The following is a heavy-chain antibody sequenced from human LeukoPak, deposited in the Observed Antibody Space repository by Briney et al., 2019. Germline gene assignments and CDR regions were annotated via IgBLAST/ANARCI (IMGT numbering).Heavy chain of an antibody. CDR3: AKDRWPHYGSGNNWFDP. J-gene: IGHJ5*02. V-gene: IGHV3-23*01. D-gene: IGHD3-10*01. Sequence: GRSLRLSCAASGFTFSSYAMSWVRQAPGKGLEWVSAISGSGGSTYYADSVKGRFTISRDNSKNTLYLQMNSLRAEDTAVYYCAKDRWPHYGSGNNWFDPWGQGTLVTVSS. CDR1: GFTFSSYA. CDR2: ISGSGGST.